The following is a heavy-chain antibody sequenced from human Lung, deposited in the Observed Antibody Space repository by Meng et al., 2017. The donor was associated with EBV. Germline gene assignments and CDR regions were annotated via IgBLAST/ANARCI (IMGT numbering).Heavy chain of an antibody. CDR3: GTLKYTSGFYGPAY. J-gene: IGHJ4*02. Sequence: QAQLVQAGGGVKKPGASLKVSCNASGYTFTNYGITWVRQAPGQGLEWMGWISTNTGNPTYAQGFTGRFVFSVDTSVSTAYLQISSLKAEDTAVYYCGTLKYTSGFYGPAYWGQGALVTVSS. D-gene: IGHD6-19*01. V-gene: IGHV7-4-1*02. CDR1: GYTFTNYG. CDR2: ISTNTGNP.